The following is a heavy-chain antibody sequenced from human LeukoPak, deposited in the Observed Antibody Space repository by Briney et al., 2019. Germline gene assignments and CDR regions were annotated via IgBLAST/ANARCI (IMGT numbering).Heavy chain of an antibody. CDR2: IYSGGST. D-gene: IGHD5/OR15-5a*01. CDR1: GFTFSSYA. CDR3: ARGLAPD. J-gene: IGHJ4*02. Sequence: PGGSLRLSCAASGFTFSSYAMSWVRQAPGKGLEWVSVIYSGGSTYYADSVKGRFTISRDDSKNTLYLQMNNLRAEDTAVYYCARGLAPDWGQGTLVTVSS. V-gene: IGHV3-66*01.